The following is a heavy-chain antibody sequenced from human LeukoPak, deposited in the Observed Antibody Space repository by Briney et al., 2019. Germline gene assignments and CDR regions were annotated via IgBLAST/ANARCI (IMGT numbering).Heavy chain of an antibody. Sequence: SETLSLTCTVSGGSISSYYWSWIRRPPGKGPEWIGYIYYSGNTNYNPSLKSRVTISVDTSKNQFSLKLSSVTAADTAVYYCARVAVDTFDYWGQGTLVTVSS. V-gene: IGHV4-59*01. J-gene: IGHJ4*02. CDR3: ARVAVDTFDY. D-gene: IGHD6-19*01. CDR2: IYYSGNT. CDR1: GGSISSYY.